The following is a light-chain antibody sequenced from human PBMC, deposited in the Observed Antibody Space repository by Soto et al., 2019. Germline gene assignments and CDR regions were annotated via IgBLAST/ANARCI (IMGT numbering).Light chain of an antibody. Sequence: MVLPQPPDTPSSTPAERASVPCMASQSVRSILAGYQQKPGQAPRRLIYGASTRATGIPARFSGSGSGTDFTLTISRLEPEDFAVYYCQQDGSSPATFGQGTKVDIK. V-gene: IGKV3-20*01. CDR2: GAS. J-gene: IGKJ1*01. CDR3: QQDGSSPAT. CDR1: QSVRSI.